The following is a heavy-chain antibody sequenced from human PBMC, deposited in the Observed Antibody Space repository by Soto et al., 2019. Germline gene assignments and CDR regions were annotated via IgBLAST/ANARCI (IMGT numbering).Heavy chain of an antibody. V-gene: IGHV1-8*01. CDR2: MNPNSGNT. J-gene: IGHJ5*02. Sequence: QVQLVQSGAEVKKPGASVKVSCKASGYIFTSYDINWVRQATGQGLEWMGWMNPNSGNTGYAQKFQGRVTMTRNTSISTAYMELSSLRSEDTAVYYCARARYCTNGVCYGFDPWGQGTLVTVSS. CDR3: ARARYCTNGVCYGFDP. D-gene: IGHD2-8*01. CDR1: GYIFTSYD.